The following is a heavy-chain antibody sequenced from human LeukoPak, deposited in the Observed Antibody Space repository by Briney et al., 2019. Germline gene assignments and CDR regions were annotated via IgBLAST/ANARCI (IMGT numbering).Heavy chain of an antibody. CDR3: ARGGGYSSSTINFDY. V-gene: IGHV4-59*01. CDR1: GGSISSYY. J-gene: IGHJ4*02. Sequence: SETLSLTCTVSGGSISSYYWSWIRQPPGKGLEWIGYIYYSGSTNYNPSLKSRVTISVDTSKNQFSLKLSSVTAADTAVYYCARGGGYSSSTINFDYWGQGTLVTVSS. CDR2: IYYSGST. D-gene: IGHD6-6*01.